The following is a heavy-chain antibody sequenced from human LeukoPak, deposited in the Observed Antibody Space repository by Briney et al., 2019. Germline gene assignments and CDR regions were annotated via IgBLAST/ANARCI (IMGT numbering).Heavy chain of an antibody. CDR3: ARQRHYYYYYMDV. CDR2: IYPGDSDT. CDR1: GYSFTSYW. V-gene: IGHV5-51*01. Sequence: RGESLKISCQGSGYSFTSYWIGWVRQMPGKGLEWMGIIYPGDSDTRYSPSFQGQVTISADKSISTAYLQWSSLKASDTAMYYCARQRHYYYYYMDVWGKGTTVTVSS. J-gene: IGHJ6*03. D-gene: IGHD1-1*01.